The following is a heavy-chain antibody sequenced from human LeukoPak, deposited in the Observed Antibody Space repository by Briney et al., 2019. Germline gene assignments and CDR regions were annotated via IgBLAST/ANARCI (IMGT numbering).Heavy chain of an antibody. V-gene: IGHV3-21*01. D-gene: IGHD3-10*01. CDR2: IGSNSKYI. CDR1: VFTFSSYS. J-gene: IGHJ3*02. Sequence: GGSLRLSCAASVFTFSSYSLNWVRRAPGKGLEWVSSIGSNSKYIYYADSVKGRFTSSRDNAKNSLYLQMNSLRAEDTAVYYCAKVMVRGVKDAFDIWGQGTMVTVSS. CDR3: AKVMVRGVKDAFDI.